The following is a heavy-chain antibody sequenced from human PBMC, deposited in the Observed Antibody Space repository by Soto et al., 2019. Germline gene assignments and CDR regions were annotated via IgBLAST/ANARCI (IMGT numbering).Heavy chain of an antibody. CDR3: ARRVDSPGTHYLASGDY. J-gene: IGHJ4*02. CDR1: GDSINTRSYY. CDR2: IYFTGTT. Sequence: QLQLQESGPGLVKPSETLSLTCTVSGDSINTRSYYWGWIRQPPGKGQVWIGNIYFTGTTYYNPSLHGRGHISEDSSKHQFPRKLSSVTAADTAVYYCARRVDSPGTHYLASGDYCGREPWSPSP. V-gene: IGHV4-39*01. D-gene: IGHD3-10*01.